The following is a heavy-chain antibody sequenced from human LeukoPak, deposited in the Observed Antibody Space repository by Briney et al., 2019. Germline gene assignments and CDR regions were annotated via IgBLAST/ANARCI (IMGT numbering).Heavy chain of an antibody. CDR3: ARDLLEWLLGPHNYYYYGMDV. Sequence: PGGSLRLSCAASGFTFSSYSMNWVRQAPGNGLEWVSSISSSSSYIYHADSVKARFTISRHNAKNSLYLQMNSLRAEDTAVYYCARDLLEWLLGPHNYYYYGMDVWGQGTTVTVSS. CDR2: ISSSSSYI. V-gene: IGHV3-21*01. CDR1: GFTFSSYS. D-gene: IGHD3-3*01. J-gene: IGHJ6*02.